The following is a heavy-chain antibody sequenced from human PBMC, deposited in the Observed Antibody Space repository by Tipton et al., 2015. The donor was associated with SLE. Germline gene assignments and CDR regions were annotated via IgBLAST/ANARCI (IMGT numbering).Heavy chain of an antibody. J-gene: IGHJ3*02. V-gene: IGHV3-23*01. CDR3: ARGWEWFGEWGSAFDI. Sequence: SLRLSCTASGFTFSNYPMSWVRQAPGKGLEWVSAISGSGYSTYYADSVKGRLTISRDNSKNTLYLQMNSRRAEDTAVYYCARGWEWFGEWGSAFDIWGQGTMFTVSS. CDR1: GFTFSNYP. D-gene: IGHD3-10*01. CDR2: ISGSGYST.